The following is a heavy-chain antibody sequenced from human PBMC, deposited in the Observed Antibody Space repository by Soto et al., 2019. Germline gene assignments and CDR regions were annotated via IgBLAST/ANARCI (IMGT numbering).Heavy chain of an antibody. J-gene: IGHJ4*02. D-gene: IGHD3-22*01. CDR2: INPNSGGP. CDR3: ARDPSGIVGEGF. V-gene: IGHV1-2*02. CDR1: GYTFTGYH. Sequence: ASVKVSCKASGYTFTGYHIHWVRQAPGQGLEWMGWINPNSGGPNYAQKFQGRVTMTRDTSISTAYMELSRLTSDDTAVYYCARDPSGIVGEGFWGQGTLVTVPS.